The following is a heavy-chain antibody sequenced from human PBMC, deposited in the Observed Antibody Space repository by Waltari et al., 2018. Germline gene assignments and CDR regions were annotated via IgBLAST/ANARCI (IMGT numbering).Heavy chain of an antibody. CDR3: ATXHHRQSGYDI. Sequence: QVQLLQSGXEVKKPXAXVXVSXRVSGYTLSESPIHGVRQXPGEGLEWMGGYDPEDGETVYAKRFQGRVAMTXDTSLXTAYMELSSXTXEDTAVXYCATXHHRQSGYDIXXXGTLXTXSS. V-gene: IGHV1-24*01. CDR1: GYTLSESP. J-gene: IGHJ4*02. D-gene: IGHD5-12*01. CDR2: YDPEDGET.